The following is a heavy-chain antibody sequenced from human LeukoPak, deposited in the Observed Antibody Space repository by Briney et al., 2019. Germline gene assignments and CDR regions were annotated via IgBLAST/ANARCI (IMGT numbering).Heavy chain of an antibody. CDR2: IYYSGST. CDR3: ARMGRGYSYGYLDY. CDR1: GGSVSSGSYY. Sequence: SETLSLTCTVSGGSVSSGSYYWSWIRQPPGKRLEWIGYIYYSGSTNYNPSLKSRVTISIDTSKNQFSLKLSSVTAADTAVYYCARMGRGYSYGYLDYWGQGTLVTVSS. D-gene: IGHD5-18*01. J-gene: IGHJ4*02. V-gene: IGHV4-61*01.